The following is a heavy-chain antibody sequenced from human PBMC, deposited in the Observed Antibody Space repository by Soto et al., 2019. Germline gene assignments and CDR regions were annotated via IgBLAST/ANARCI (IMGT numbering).Heavy chain of an antibody. CDR3: ARDSSSWRHFDY. D-gene: IGHD6-13*01. V-gene: IGHV2-26*01. CDR1: GFSLSNARMG. CDR2: IFSNDEK. J-gene: IGHJ4*02. Sequence: QVTLKESGPVLVKPTETLTLTCTVSGFSLSNARMGVSWIRQPPGKALEWLAHIFSNDEKSYSTSLKSRLTISKDISKSQVVLTMTNMDPVDTATYYCARDSSSWRHFDYWGQGTLVTVSS.